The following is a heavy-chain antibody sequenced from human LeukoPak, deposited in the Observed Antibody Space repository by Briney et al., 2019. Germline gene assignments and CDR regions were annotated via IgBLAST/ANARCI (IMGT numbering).Heavy chain of an antibody. CDR2: TYPGDSDT. J-gene: IGHJ6*03. D-gene: IGHD1-7*01. Sequence: PGESLKISCKGSGYTFTSYSIGWVRQMPGKGLEWMWITYPGDSDTRYTPSFQGQFTISADKSISTPYLQWSSLKASDNTMYYCARNRKYNWNYVSYYMDVWGKGTAVTVSS. V-gene: IGHV5-51*03. CDR1: GYTFTSYS. CDR3: ARNRKYNWNYVSYYMDV.